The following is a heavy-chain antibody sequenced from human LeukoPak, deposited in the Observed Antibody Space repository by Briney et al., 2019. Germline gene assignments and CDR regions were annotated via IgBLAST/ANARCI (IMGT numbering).Heavy chain of an antibody. V-gene: IGHV4-59*01. J-gene: IGHJ4*02. D-gene: IGHD5-12*01. CDR2: IYYSGST. CDR1: GGSISSYY. Sequence: SETLSLTCTVSGGSISSYYWSWIRQPPGKGLEWIGYIYYSGSTNYNPSLKSRVTISVDTSKNQFSLKLSSVTAADTAVYYCAREANVDIVATIDRGSIDYWGQGTLVTVSS. CDR3: AREANVDIVATIDRGSIDY.